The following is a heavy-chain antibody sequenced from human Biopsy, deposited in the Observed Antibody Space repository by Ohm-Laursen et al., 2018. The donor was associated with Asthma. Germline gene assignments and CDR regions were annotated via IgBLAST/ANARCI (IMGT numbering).Heavy chain of an antibody. CDR1: GYSLTDLS. CDR3: ASDFPKDYARYNFQF. CDR2: HDHEEGGT. Sequence: ASVTVSCKISGYSLTDLSMHWVRQAPGQGLEWMGGHDHEEGGTVNARRFQGRVTMTEDTSTDTAYMELSSLSSDDTAVYYCASDFPKDYARYNFQFWGQGTLVTVSS. D-gene: IGHD4-17*01. V-gene: IGHV1-24*01. J-gene: IGHJ4*02.